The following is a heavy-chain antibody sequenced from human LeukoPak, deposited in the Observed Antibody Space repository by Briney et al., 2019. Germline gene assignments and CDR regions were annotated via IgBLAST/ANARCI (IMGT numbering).Heavy chain of an antibody. CDR3: ASITYSSGPDY. CDR1: GGSFSGYY. J-gene: IGHJ4*02. Sequence: SETLSLTCAVYGGSFSGYYWSWIRQPPGKGLEWIGEINHSESTNYNPSLKSRVTISVDTSKNQFSLKLSSVTAADTAVYYCASITYSSGPDYWGQGTLVTVSS. V-gene: IGHV4-34*01. D-gene: IGHD6-19*01. CDR2: INHSEST.